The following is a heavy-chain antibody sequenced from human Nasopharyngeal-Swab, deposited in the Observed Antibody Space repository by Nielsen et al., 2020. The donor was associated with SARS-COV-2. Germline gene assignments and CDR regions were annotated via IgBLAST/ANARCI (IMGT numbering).Heavy chain of an antibody. CDR1: EFTFRDYW. J-gene: IGHJ4*02. V-gene: IGHV3-7*01. Sequence: GGSLRLSCVASEFTFRDYWMSWVRQAPAKGLEWVASIKQDGSEKNYVDSVKGRFTISRDNAKNSLFLQMDSLRTEDTAFYYCARVGGRTSPMGSWGQGTLVTVPS. CDR2: IKQDGSEK. CDR3: ARVGGRTSPMGS. D-gene: IGHD3-10*01.